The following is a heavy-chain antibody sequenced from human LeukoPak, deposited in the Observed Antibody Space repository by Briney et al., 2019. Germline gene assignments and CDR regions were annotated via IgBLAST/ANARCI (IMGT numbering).Heavy chain of an antibody. CDR1: GGSISSGGYY. CDR2: IYYSGST. Sequence: SQTLSLTCTVSGGSISSGGYYWSWIRQHPGEGLEWIGYIYYSGSTSYNPSLKSRVTISVDTSKNQFSLKLSSVTAADKAVYYCARVGTSGATAFDYWGQGTLVTVSS. J-gene: IGHJ4*02. CDR3: ARVGTSGATAFDY. V-gene: IGHV4-31*03. D-gene: IGHD1-26*01.